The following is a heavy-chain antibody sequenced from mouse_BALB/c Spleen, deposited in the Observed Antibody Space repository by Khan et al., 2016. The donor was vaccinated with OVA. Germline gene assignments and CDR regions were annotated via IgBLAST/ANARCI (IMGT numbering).Heavy chain of an antibody. CDR2: ICSVGST. CDR3: ARNHDYDEGLAY. CDR1: GFSLTNYG. V-gene: IGHV2-2*02. J-gene: IGHJ3*01. D-gene: IGHD2-4*01. Sequence: QVQLKESGPGLVQPSQSLSITCTVSGFSLTNYGVHWVRQSPGKGLEWLGVICSVGSTDYNAAFISRLNISKDNSTSHAFFKMNSLQTNETAIYYWARNHDYDEGLAYWGQGTLVSVSA.